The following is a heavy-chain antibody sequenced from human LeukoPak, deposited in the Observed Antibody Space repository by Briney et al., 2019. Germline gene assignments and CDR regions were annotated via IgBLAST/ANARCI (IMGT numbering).Heavy chain of an antibody. V-gene: IGHV3-53*01. Sequence: GGSLRLACAASGDSVSTSYMSWVRQAPGMGLEWVSSIYGEGNTYYADSVKGRFTISRDDSKNTLSLQMTSLRAADTAIYYCARDSTTWSRAGYWGQGTLVTVSS. J-gene: IGHJ4*02. CDR2: IYGEGNT. D-gene: IGHD6-13*01. CDR3: ARDSTTWSRAGY. CDR1: GDSVSTSY.